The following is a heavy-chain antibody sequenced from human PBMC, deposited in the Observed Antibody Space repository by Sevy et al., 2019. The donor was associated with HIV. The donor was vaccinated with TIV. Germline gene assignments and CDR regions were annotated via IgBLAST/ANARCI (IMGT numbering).Heavy chain of an antibody. D-gene: IGHD3-10*01. V-gene: IGHV3-49*04. CDR2: IRSKTFGGTT. Sequence: GGSLRLSCTTSGFTFGDYAMSWVRQAPGEGLDWVGLIRSKTFGGTTEYAASVKGRFSISRDDSKNIAYLQMNSLKNADTAVYYCTRIRGTISPLYYFGMDVWGQGTTVTVSS. CDR1: GFTFGDYA. J-gene: IGHJ6*02. CDR3: TRIRGTISPLYYFGMDV.